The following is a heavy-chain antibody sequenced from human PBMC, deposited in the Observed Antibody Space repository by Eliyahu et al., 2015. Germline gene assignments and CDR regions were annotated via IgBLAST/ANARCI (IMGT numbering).Heavy chain of an antibody. CDR2: IYYSGST. J-gene: IGHJ5*02. V-gene: IGHV4-30-4*01. D-gene: IGHD3-10*01. CDR3: ARDFMFRGARNWFDP. CDR1: GGSISRGDYY. Sequence: QVQLQESGPGLVKPSQTLSLTCTVSGGSISRGDYYWSWLRQSPGKGLEWIGYIYYSGSTYYNPSLKSRVTISVDTSKNQFSLKLSSVTAADTAVYYCARDFMFRGARNWFDPWGQGTLVTVSS.